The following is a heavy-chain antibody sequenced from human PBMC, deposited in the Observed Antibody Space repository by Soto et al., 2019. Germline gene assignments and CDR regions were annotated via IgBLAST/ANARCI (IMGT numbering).Heavy chain of an antibody. D-gene: IGHD2-15*01. J-gene: IGHJ4*02. CDR2: ISASGDNT. V-gene: IGHV3-23*01. CDR3: AKDRPGRGPDFDF. CDR1: GFTFSSYA. Sequence: EVQLLESGGGLEQPGGSLRLSCIVSGFTFSSYAMNWVRQAPGKGLEWVSAISASGDNTDYAASVKGRFTISRDNSKNTLYLQMNNLIVEDTAVYYCAKDRPGRGPDFDFWGQGTLVTVSA.